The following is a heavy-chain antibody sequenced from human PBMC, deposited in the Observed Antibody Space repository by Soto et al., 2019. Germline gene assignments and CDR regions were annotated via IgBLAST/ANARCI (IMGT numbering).Heavy chain of an antibody. CDR1: GVNCISLW. CDR3: ARVLRYFDWLFDY. D-gene: IGHD3-9*01. J-gene: IGHJ4*02. Sequence: PFVSMRVPWAAAGVNCISLWRSCVRQAPGKGLEWVANIKQDGSEKYYVDSVKGRFTISRDNAKNSLYLQMNSLRAEDTAVYYCARVLRYFDWLFDYWGQGTLVTVSS. CDR2: IKQDGSEK. V-gene: IGHV3-7*01.